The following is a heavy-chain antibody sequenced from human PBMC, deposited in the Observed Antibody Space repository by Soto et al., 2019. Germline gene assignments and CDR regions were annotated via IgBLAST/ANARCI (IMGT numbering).Heavy chain of an antibody. CDR1: GYPVTAYY. CDR2: INPATGAA. D-gene: IGHD3-3*01. J-gene: IGHJ3*02. Sequence: QLHLVQSGAVVKKPGASVTVSCSASGYPVTAYYMHWVRPAPGRGLEWMGGINPATGAAKYTQTLRGRVTMTRDTSTSTVFMELSGLTSEDTAVFYCARGGGVGVAGSAAFDMWGQGTLVTVSS. V-gene: IGHV1-2*02. CDR3: ARGGGVGVAGSAAFDM.